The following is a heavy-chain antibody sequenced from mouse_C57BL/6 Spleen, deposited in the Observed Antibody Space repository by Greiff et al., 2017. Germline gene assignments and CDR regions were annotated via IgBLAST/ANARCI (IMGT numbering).Heavy chain of an antibody. CDR2: ISSGSSTI. CDR3: ARGGEGAMDY. J-gene: IGHJ4*01. Sequence: EVQVVESGAGLVKPGGSLKLSCAASGFTFSDYGMHWVRQAPEKGLEWVAYISSGSSTIYYADTVKGRFTIAGDNANNTQFLQMTSLRSEDTAMYYCARGGEGAMDYWGQGTSVTVSS. V-gene: IGHV5-17*01. D-gene: IGHD1-1*02. CDR1: GFTFSDYG.